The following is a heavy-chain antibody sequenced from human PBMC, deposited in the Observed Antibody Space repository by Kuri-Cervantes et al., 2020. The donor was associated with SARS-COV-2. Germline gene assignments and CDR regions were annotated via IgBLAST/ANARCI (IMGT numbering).Heavy chain of an antibody. CDR2: IKQDGSEK. Sequence: GESLKISCAASGFTFSSYWMSWVRQAPGKGLEWVANIKQDGSEKYYVDSVKGRFTISRDNAKNSLYLQMNSLRDEDTAVYYCAREHCSSTSCYGLDYWGQGTLVTVS. J-gene: IGHJ4*02. V-gene: IGHV3-7*01. CDR1: GFTFSSYW. D-gene: IGHD2-2*01. CDR3: AREHCSSTSCYGLDY.